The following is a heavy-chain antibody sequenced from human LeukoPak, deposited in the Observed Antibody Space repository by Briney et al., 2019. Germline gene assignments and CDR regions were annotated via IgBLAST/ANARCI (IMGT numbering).Heavy chain of an antibody. D-gene: IGHD2/OR15-2a*01. Sequence: GGSLRLSCAASGFTLSSYWMHWVRQVPGKGLVWVSRIKSDGSWTSYADSVKGRFTISKDNAKNTVYLQMNSLRAEDTAVYYCVSFYETYWGRGTLVTVSS. J-gene: IGHJ4*02. CDR2: IKSDGSWT. V-gene: IGHV3-74*01. CDR3: VSFYETY. CDR1: GFTLSSYW.